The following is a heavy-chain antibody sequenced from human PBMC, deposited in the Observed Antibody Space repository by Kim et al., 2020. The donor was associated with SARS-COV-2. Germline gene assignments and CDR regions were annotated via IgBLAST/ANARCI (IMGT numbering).Heavy chain of an antibody. J-gene: IGHJ6*02. CDR2: IIPIFGTA. CDR1: GGTFSSYA. V-gene: IGHV1-69*13. D-gene: IGHD3-22*01. CDR3: ISGYNTTPYYYGMDV. Sequence: SVKVSCKASGGTFSSYAISWVRQAPGQGLEWMGGIIPIFGTANYAQKFQGRVTITADESTSTAYMELSSLRSEDTAVYYCISGYNTTPYYYGMDVWGQGTTVTVSS.